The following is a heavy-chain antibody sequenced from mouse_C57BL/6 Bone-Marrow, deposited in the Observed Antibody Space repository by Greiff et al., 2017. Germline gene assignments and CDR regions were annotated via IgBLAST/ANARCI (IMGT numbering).Heavy chain of an antibody. CDR3: ARTSYGSSYVFWYFDV. CDR1: GYTFTSYN. Sequence: QVQLKQSGAELVRPGASVKMSCKASGYTFTSYNMHWVKQTPRQGLEWIGAIYPGNGDTSYNQKFKGQATLTVDKSSSTAYMQLRSLTSEDSAVYFGARTSYGSSYVFWYFDVWGTGTTVTVSS. J-gene: IGHJ1*03. D-gene: IGHD1-1*01. CDR2: IYPGNGDT. V-gene: IGHV1-12*01.